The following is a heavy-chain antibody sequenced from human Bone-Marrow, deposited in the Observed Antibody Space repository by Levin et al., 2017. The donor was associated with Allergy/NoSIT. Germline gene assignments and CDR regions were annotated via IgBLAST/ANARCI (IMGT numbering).Heavy chain of an antibody. CDR2: INTDGSST. J-gene: IGHJ5*02. D-gene: IGHD3-10*01. V-gene: IGHV3-74*01. Sequence: GGSLRLSCAASGFTFSSYWMHWVRQTPGKGLVWVSRINTDGSSTSYADSVKGRFSISRDNAKNTLYMQMNSLRAEDTAIYYCARDFFERGAWGQGTLVTVSS. CDR1: GFTFSSYW. CDR3: ARDFFERGA.